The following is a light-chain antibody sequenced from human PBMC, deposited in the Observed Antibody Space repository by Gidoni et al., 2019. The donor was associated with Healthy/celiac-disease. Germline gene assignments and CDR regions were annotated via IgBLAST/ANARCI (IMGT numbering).Light chain of an antibody. CDR2: AAS. J-gene: IGKJ1*01. V-gene: IGKV1-39*01. CDR3: QQSYSTPWT. CDR1: QSISSY. Sequence: DIQMNQSPSSLSASVGDRVTITCRASQSISSYLHWYQQKPGQAPKLLIYAASSLQSGVPSRFSGSGSGTDFTLTISSLQPEDFATYYCQQSYSTPWTFGQGTKVEIK.